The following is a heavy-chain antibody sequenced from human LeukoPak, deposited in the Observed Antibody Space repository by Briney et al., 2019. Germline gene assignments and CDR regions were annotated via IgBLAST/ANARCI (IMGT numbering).Heavy chain of an antibody. V-gene: IGHV1-2*04. CDR2: INPNSGGT. J-gene: IGHJ6*01. CDR1: GYTFTGYY. Sequence: ASVKVSCKASGYTFTGYYMHWVRQAPGQGLEWMGWINPNSGGTNYAQKFQGWVTMTRDTSISTAYMELSRLRSDDTAVYYCARDGGGIAAAAYYYYYGMDVWGKGTTFTVSS. D-gene: IGHD6-13*01. CDR3: ARDGGGIAAAAYYYYYGMDV.